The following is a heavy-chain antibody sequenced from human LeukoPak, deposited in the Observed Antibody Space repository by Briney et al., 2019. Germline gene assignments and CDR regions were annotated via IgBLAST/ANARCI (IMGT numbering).Heavy chain of an antibody. V-gene: IGHV4-59*01. J-gene: IGHJ3*02. CDR3: ARRGNDFWSGDKAFDI. CDR2: IYYSGST. Sequence: PAETLCLTCTVSGGSISSLYWNWIRQPPGKGLEWIGYIYYSGSTNYNPSLKSRVTISVDTSKNQFSLKLTSVTAADTAVYYCARRGNDFWSGDKAFDIWGQGTMVSVSS. D-gene: IGHD3-3*01. CDR1: GGSISSLY.